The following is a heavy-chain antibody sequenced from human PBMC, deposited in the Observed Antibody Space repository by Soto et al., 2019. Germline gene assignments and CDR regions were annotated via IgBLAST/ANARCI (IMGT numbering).Heavy chain of an antibody. CDR1: GFTFSSYA. CDR2: ISYDGSNK. D-gene: IGHD2-2*01. J-gene: IGHJ5*02. V-gene: IGHV3-30-3*01. CDR3: ARTRGEYQLRRPFDP. Sequence: GGSLRFSCAASGFTFSSYAMHWVRQAPGKGLEWVAVISYDGSNKYYADSVKGRFTISRDNSKNTLYLQMNSLRAEDTAVYYCARTRGEYQLRRPFDPWGQGTLVTVSS.